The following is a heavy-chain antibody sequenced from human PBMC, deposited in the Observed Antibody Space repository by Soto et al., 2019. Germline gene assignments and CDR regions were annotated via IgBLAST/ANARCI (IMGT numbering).Heavy chain of an antibody. D-gene: IGHD6-19*01. V-gene: IGHV4-30-4*01. CDR2: IYYSAST. J-gene: IGHJ6*02. CDR1: GGSISSPDHH. Sequence: QVQLQESGPGLVSPSQTLSLTCTVSGGSISSPDHHWTWIRQTPGKGLEWIGAIYYSASTYYNPSLVRRIKMSLDTSKNQFSLKLTSVTAADTAVYYCARDNRSPSGGMDVWGQGNTVTVSS. CDR3: ARDNRSPSGGMDV.